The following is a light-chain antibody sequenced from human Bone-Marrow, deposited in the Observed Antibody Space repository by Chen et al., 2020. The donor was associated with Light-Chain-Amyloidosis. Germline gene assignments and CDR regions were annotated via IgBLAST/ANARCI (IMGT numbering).Light chain of an antibody. V-gene: IGLV3-21*02. CDR2: DDI. CDR1: NIGSTS. J-gene: IGLJ3*02. CDR3: QVWDRCRAHPV. Sequence: SYVLTQPSSVSVAPGQTATIACRGNNIGSTSVHWYQQTPGQAPLLVVYDDIYRPPGLHERLSGSNSGDSAKLTISIVEAGHEADYYCQVWDRCRAHPVFGGGPKLPFL.